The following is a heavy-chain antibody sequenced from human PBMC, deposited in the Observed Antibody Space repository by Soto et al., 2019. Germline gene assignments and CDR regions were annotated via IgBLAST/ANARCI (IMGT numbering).Heavy chain of an antibody. V-gene: IGHV4-59*01. CDR1: NGSLSSNY. CDR2: IYYSGST. Sequence: ETLSLAGPVSNGSLSSNYWSGIRQSPGKGLEWIGNIYYSGSTNYNPSLKSRVTMSVDTSKNQFTLKLSSVTAADTGVYFCARSFMVPVDFFDYWGQGTPVTVYS. CDR3: ARSFMVPVDFFDY. D-gene: IGHD3-10*01. J-gene: IGHJ4*02.